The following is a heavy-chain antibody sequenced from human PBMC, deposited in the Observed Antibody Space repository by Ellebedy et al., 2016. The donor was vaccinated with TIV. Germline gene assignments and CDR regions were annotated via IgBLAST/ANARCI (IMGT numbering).Heavy chain of an antibody. J-gene: IGHJ4*02. Sequence: SGPTLVKPTQTLTLTCTFSGSSLSTSEMCVSWIRQAPGKALEWLAIIDWDGDEYYSTSLQTRLAISKDTSKNQVVLTMTNMDPVDTATYYCARKAHGYDSSGYFDYWGQGTLVTVSS. CDR3: ARKAHGYDSSGYFDY. CDR1: GSSLSTSEMC. V-gene: IGHV2-70*01. D-gene: IGHD3-22*01. CDR2: IDWDGDE.